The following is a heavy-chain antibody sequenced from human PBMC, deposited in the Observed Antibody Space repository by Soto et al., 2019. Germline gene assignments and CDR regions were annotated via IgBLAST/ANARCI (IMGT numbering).Heavy chain of an antibody. V-gene: IGHV3-72*01. Sequence: PGGSLTLSCSASGFTLTDHYMDWARQAQGKGLEWVGRIRRKANSYTTVYAASVKGRFTISRDNAKTSLYLQMNSLRDEDTAVYYCARVGWAYDYVWGRYFDNWGQGILVTASS. J-gene: IGHJ4*02. D-gene: IGHD3-16*01. CDR2: IRRKANSYTT. CDR1: GFTLTDHY. CDR3: ARVGWAYDYVWGRYFDN.